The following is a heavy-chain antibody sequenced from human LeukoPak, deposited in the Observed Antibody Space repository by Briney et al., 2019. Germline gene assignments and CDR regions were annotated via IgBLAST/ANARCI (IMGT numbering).Heavy chain of an antibody. J-gene: IGHJ4*02. D-gene: IGHD3-22*01. V-gene: IGHV3-48*01. CDR1: GFTFSSYS. Sequence: GGSLRLSCAASGFTFSSYSMNWVRQAPGKGLEWVSYISSSSSTIYYADSVKRRFTISRDNAKNSLYLQMNSLRAEDTAVYYCARDAPYYYDSRYFDYWGQGTLVTVSS. CDR2: ISSSSSTI. CDR3: ARDAPYYYDSRYFDY.